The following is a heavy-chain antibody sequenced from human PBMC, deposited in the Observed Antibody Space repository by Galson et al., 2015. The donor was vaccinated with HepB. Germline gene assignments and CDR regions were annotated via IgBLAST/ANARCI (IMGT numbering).Heavy chain of an antibody. CDR1: GFTFNSYA. Sequence: SLRLSCAASGFTFNSYAMHWVRQAPGKGLEYVSAISSNGGSTYYADSVKGRFTISRDNSKNTLYLQMSSLRAEDTAVYYCVKDRRPYCSSTSCSLFDYWGQGTLVTVSS. V-gene: IGHV3-64D*06. CDR3: VKDRRPYCSSTSCSLFDY. CDR2: ISSNGGST. D-gene: IGHD2-2*01. J-gene: IGHJ4*02.